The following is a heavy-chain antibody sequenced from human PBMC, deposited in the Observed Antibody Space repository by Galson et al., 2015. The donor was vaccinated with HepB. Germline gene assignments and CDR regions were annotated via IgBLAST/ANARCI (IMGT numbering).Heavy chain of an antibody. V-gene: IGHV4-59*01. J-gene: IGHJ4*02. D-gene: IGHD3-3*01. CDR1: GGSISSYY. Sequence: SETLSLTCTVSGGSISSYYWSWIRQPPGKGLEWIGYIYSRGSTNYNPSLKSRVTISVDTSKNQFSLKLSSVTAADTAVYYCARARFDFWSGYYPDYWGQGTLVTVSS. CDR2: IYSRGST. CDR3: ARARFDFWSGYYPDY.